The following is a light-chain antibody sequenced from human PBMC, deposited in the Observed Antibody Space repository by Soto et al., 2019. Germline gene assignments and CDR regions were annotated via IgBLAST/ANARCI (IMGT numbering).Light chain of an antibody. V-gene: IGKV2-30*01. CDR2: KVS. CDR3: MQGTHLYT. J-gene: IGKJ2*01. Sequence: VVMTQSPLSLPVTLGQPASISCRSSQSLVYSDGYTYLSWFQQRPGQSPRRLIYKVSNRDSGVPDRFSGSGSGTDFTLKISRVEAEDVGVYYCMQGTHLYTFGQGTKLEIK. CDR1: QSLVYSDGYTY.